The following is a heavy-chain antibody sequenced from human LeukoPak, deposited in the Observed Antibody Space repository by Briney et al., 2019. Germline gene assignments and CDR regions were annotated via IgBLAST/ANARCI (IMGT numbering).Heavy chain of an antibody. J-gene: IGHJ4*02. CDR3: ARVLDYGDYFDY. CDR1: GFTFSSYE. V-gene: IGHV3-48*03. Sequence: PRGSLRLSCAASGFTFSSYEMNWVRQAPGKGLERVSYISSSVSTIYYADSVKGRFTISRDNAKNSLYLQMNSLRAEDTAVYYCARVLDYGDYFDYWGQGTLVTVSS. CDR2: ISSSVSTI. D-gene: IGHD4-17*01.